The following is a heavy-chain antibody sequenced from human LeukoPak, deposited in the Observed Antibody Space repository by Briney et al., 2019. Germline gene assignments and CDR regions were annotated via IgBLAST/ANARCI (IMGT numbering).Heavy chain of an antibody. CDR2: IIPIFGTA. CDR3: ARDGIYGDYVSDAFDI. V-gene: IGHV1-69*05. D-gene: IGHD4-17*01. J-gene: IGHJ3*02. CDR1: GGTFSSYA. Sequence: SVKVSCKASGGTFSSYAISWVRQAPGQGLEWMGGIIPIFGTANYAQKLQGRVTMTTDTSTSTAYMELRSLRSDDTAVYYCARDGIYGDYVSDAFDIWGQGTMVTVSS.